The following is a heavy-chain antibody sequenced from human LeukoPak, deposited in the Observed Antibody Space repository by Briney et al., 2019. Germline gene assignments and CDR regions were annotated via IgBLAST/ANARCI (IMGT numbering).Heavy chain of an antibody. CDR1: GGSISSSSYY. CDR3: AREDHLGYCSSTSCYYAFDI. J-gene: IGHJ3*02. Sequence: SETLSLTCTVSGGSISSSSYYWGWIRQPPGKGLEWIGSIYYSGSTYYNPSLKSRVTISVDTSKNQFSLKLSSVTAADTAVYYCAREDHLGYCSSTSCYYAFDIWGQGTMVTVSS. CDR2: IYYSGST. V-gene: IGHV4-39*07. D-gene: IGHD2-2*01.